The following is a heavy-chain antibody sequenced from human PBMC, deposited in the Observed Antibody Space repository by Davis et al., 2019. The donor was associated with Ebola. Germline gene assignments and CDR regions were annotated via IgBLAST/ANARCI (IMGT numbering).Heavy chain of an antibody. Sequence: GESLKTSCAASGFIFSSYAMSWVRQAPGKGLEWVSSISVRSITYHAHPVKGRFTISSDNSKNTLYLQMNSLRAEDTAVYYCAKVHPPTTVTTGWFDPWGQGTLVTVSS. J-gene: IGHJ5*02. CDR3: AKVHPPTTVTTGWFDP. V-gene: IGHV3-23*01. CDR1: GFIFSSYA. CDR2: ISVRSIT. D-gene: IGHD4-17*01.